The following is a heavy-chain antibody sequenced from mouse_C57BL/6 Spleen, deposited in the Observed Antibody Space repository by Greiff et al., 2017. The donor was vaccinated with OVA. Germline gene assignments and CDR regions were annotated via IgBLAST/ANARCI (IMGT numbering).Heavy chain of an antibody. CDR1: GYTFTSYW. CDR2: IHPNSGST. J-gene: IGHJ4*01. D-gene: IGHD1-1*01. CDR3: AREDTTVVEGAMDY. V-gene: IGHV1-64*01. Sequence: QVQLKQPGAELVKPGASVKLSCKASGYTFTSYWMHWVKQRPGQGLEWIGMIHPNSGSTNYNEKFKSKATLTVDKSSSTAYMQLSSLTSEDSAVYYCAREDTTVVEGAMDYWGQGTSVTVSS.